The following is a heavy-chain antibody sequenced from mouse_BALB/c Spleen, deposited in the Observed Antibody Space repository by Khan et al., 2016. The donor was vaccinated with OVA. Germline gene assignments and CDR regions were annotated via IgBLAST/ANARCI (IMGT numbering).Heavy chain of an antibody. Sequence: EVELVESGGGLVQPGGSRKLSCAASGFTFSSFGMHWVRQAPEKGLEWVAYISGDSSTIYYADTVKGRFTISRDNPKNTLFLQMTSLRSEDTAMYYCARSYFYGYYVDQWREGTTLTVSS. CDR3: ARSYFYGYYVDQ. CDR1: GFTFSSFG. J-gene: IGHJ2*01. V-gene: IGHV5-17*02. CDR2: ISGDSSTI. D-gene: IGHD1-1*01.